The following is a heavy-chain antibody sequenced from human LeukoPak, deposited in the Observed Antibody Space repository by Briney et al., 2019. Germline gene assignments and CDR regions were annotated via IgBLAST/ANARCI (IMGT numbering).Heavy chain of an antibody. CDR3: ARGSYYDSSGYKDFDY. CDR2: INSDGSST. CDR1: GFTFSSYW. V-gene: IGHV3-74*01. D-gene: IGHD3-22*01. Sequence: GGSLRLSCAASGFTFSSYWMHWVRQAPGKGLVWVSRINSDGSSTSYADSVKGRFTISRDNAKNTLYLQMNSLRAEDTAVYYCARGSYYDSSGYKDFDYWGQGTLVTVSS. J-gene: IGHJ4*02.